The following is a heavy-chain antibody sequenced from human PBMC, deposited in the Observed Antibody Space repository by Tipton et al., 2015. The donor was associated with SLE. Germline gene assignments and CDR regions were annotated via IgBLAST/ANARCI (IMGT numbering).Heavy chain of an antibody. CDR2: IKEDGSDK. CDR3: ARGTTSGAFDI. J-gene: IGHJ3*02. V-gene: IGHV3-7*04. Sequence: GSLRLSCTASGITFSSYWMTWVRQAPGKGLEWVANIKEDGSDKNYVDSLRGRLTISRDNAKSALYLQMNSLTTEDTAMYFCARGTTSGAFDIWGQETRVTVSS. CDR1: GITFSSYW. D-gene: IGHD4-11*01.